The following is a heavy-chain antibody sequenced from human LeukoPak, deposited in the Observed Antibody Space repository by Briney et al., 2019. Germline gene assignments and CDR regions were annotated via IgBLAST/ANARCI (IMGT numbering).Heavy chain of an antibody. J-gene: IGHJ4*02. D-gene: IGHD2-2*01. Sequence: VSVKVSCKASGYTFTSYDINWVRQATGQGLEWMGWMNPNSGNTGYAQKFQGRVTMTRNTSISTAYMELSSLRSEDTAVYYCAKSTSHWEDFDYWSQGTLVTVSS. CDR3: AKSTSHWEDFDY. CDR1: GYTFTSYD. CDR2: MNPNSGNT. V-gene: IGHV1-8*01.